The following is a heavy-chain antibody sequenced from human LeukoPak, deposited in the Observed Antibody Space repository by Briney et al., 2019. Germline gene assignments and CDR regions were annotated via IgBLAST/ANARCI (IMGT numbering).Heavy chain of an antibody. CDR3: ARSGYSGYDTFDY. Sequence: GESLKISCKGSGYSFTSYWIGRVRQMPGKGLEWMGIIYPGDSDTKYSPSFQGQVTISADKSISTAYLQWSSLKASDTAMYYCARSGYSGYDTFDYWGQGTLVTVSS. CDR1: GYSFTSYW. D-gene: IGHD5-12*01. CDR2: IYPGDSDT. J-gene: IGHJ4*02. V-gene: IGHV5-51*01.